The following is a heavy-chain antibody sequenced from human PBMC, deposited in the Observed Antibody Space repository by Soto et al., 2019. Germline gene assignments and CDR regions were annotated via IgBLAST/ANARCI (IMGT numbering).Heavy chain of an antibody. V-gene: IGHV4-30-2*01. CDR1: GGSIDSGAFS. CDR2: VTHSGTA. CDR3: ARIHWAQSSLDY. D-gene: IGHD6-19*01. J-gene: IGHJ4*02. Sequence: QLQLQESGSRLVKPSETLSLTCAVSGGSIDSGAFSLSWIRQPPGKGLEWIGSVTHSGTAYSIPSLNGRLTLSVDSSQTHFSLTLTSATAPDSAFYYCARIHWAQSSLDYWGRGIMFSFSS.